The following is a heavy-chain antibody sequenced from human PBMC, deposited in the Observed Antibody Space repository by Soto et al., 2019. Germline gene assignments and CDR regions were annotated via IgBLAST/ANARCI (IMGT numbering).Heavy chain of an antibody. J-gene: IGHJ3*01. Sequence: QLQLQESGPGLVKPAETLSLKCAVSGGSVSSGNYFWGWIRQPPGKGLEWIGNIYYNGDTYYGPSLKSRVTMSVDTAQNQFSLRLTSVTAAYTAVYYCARRLMDNWNQGHDFDFWGQGTLVTVSS. V-gene: IGHV4-39*01. CDR2: IYYNGDT. D-gene: IGHD1-20*01. CDR3: ARRLMDNWNQGHDFDF. CDR1: GGSVSSGNYF.